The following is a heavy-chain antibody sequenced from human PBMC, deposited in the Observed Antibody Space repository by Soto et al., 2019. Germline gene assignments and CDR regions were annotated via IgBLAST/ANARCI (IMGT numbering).Heavy chain of an antibody. J-gene: IGHJ4*02. CDR2: SYSTGGT. CDR1: GFTLGKYT. Sequence: GGSLRLSCAASGFTLGKYTMGWVRQAPGKGLEWVAESYSTGGTEYADSVKGRFTISRDNSKNTLLLQMNSLGVEDTALYYCARDREPDGIWTFDCWGQGTLVPVSS. CDR3: ARDREPDGIWTFDC. V-gene: IGHV3-23*01. D-gene: IGHD3-3*01.